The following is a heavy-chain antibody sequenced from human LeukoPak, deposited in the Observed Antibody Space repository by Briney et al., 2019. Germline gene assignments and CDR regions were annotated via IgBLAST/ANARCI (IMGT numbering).Heavy chain of an antibody. CDR1: GGSFSGYY. D-gene: IGHD6-19*01. V-gene: IGHV4-34*01. CDR3: ARGSSGWSFDY. J-gene: IGHJ4*02. Sequence: SETLSLTCAVYGGSFSGYYWSWIRQPPGKGLEWIGEINHSGSTNYNPSLKSRVTISVDTSKNQFSLRLSSVTAADTAVYYCARGSSGWSFDYWGQGTLVTVSS. CDR2: INHSGST.